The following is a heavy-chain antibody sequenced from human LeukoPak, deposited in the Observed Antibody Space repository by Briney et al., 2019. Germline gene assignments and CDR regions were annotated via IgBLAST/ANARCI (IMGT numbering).Heavy chain of an antibody. D-gene: IGHD5-12*01. CDR2: IYTSGST. V-gene: IGHV4-61*02. Sequence: SETLSLTCTVSGGSFNSGSYYWSWIRQPAGKGLEWVGRIYTSGSTNYNPSLKSRVTISVDTSKNQFSLQLTSVTSADTAVYYCARAMRVDRFFDYWGQGILVTVSS. CDR3: ARAMRVDRFFDY. J-gene: IGHJ4*02. CDR1: GGSFNSGSYY.